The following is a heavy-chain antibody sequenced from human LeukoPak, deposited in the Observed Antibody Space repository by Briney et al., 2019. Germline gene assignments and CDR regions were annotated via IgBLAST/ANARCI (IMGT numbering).Heavy chain of an antibody. J-gene: IGHJ4*02. CDR3: ARDRAATGFDY. CDR2: IYYSGST. V-gene: IGHV4-59*01. CDR1: GGSISSYY. D-gene: IGHD3-9*01. Sequence: SETLSLTCTVSGGSISSYYWSWIRQPPGKGLEWIGYIYYSGSTNYNPSLKSRVTISVDTSKNQFSLKLSSVTAADTAVYYCARDRAATGFDYWGQGTLVTVSS.